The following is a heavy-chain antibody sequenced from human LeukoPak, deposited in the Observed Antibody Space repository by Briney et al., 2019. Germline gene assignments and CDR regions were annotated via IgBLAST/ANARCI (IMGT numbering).Heavy chain of an antibody. CDR3: ARANAHYDFWSAQSWWFDP. CDR2: INHSGST. Sequence: SETLSLTCAVYGGSFSGYYWSWIRQPPGKGLEWIGEINHSGSTNYNPSLKSRVTISVDRSKNQFSLKLSSVTAADTAVYYCARANAHYDFWSAQSWWFDPWGQGTLVTVSS. J-gene: IGHJ5*02. V-gene: IGHV4-34*01. D-gene: IGHD3-3*01. CDR1: GGSFSGYY.